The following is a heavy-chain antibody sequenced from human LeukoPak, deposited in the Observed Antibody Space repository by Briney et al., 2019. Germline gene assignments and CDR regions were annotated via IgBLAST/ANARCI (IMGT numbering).Heavy chain of an antibody. D-gene: IGHD2-2*01. CDR1: GFTFSSNS. CDR2: ISRSSVYI. CDR3: ARRVPTAYDY. Sequence: GGSLRLSCAASGFTFSSNSMNGVRQAPGKGLEWVSSISRSSVYIYYADSVKGRFTISRDNAKNSVYLQMNSLRDEDTAEYYCARRVPTAYDYWRQGTLVSVSS. J-gene: IGHJ4*02. V-gene: IGHV3-21*01.